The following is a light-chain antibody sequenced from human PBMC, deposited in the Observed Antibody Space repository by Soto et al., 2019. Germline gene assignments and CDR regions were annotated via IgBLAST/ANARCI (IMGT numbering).Light chain of an antibody. CDR3: QSYDSSLNSRV. J-gene: IGLJ2*01. CDR1: SSNVGAGYD. Sequence: QSVLTQPPSVSGAPGQRVTMSCTGSSSNVGAGYDVHWYQHLPGTAPKLLIYANNNRPSGVPDRFSASKSGTSASLAISGLQAEDEADYYCQSYDSSLNSRVFGGGTKLTVL. CDR2: ANN. V-gene: IGLV1-40*01.